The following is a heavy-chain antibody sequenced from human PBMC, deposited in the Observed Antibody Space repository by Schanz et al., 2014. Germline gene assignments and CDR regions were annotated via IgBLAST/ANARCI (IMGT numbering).Heavy chain of an antibody. CDR2: IYTSGAT. Sequence: QVQLQESGPGLVKPSETLSLTCTVSGDSISSYSWSWIRRPAGKGLEWIGRIYTSGATNYNPSLKSRLTMSVDTSKYQVSLKLRSVTAADTAVYYCARGNDIQVWSLDYWGQGTLVTVSS. CDR3: ARGNDIQVWSLDY. CDR1: GDSISSYS. D-gene: IGHD5-18*01. V-gene: IGHV4-4*07. J-gene: IGHJ4*02.